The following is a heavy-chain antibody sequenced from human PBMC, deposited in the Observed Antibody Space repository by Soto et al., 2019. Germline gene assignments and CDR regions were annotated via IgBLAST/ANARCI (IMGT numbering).Heavy chain of an antibody. Sequence: ASVKVSCKASGYNFFSFAIRWVRQSPGYGLQWMGWTSPPNDKTKYVQKFPGRVTMTTDTSTSKAYMELLSLGSDDTAACYGATDRGHCSGGRCTSDWVDPWGQGNLVTVSS. J-gene: IGHJ5*02. CDR3: ATDRGHCSGGRCTSDWVDP. CDR1: GYNFFSFA. CDR2: TSPPNDKT. D-gene: IGHD2-15*01. V-gene: IGHV1-18*01.